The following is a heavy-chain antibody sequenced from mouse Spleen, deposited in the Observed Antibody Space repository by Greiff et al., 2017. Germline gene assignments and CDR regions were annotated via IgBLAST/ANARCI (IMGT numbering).Heavy chain of an antibody. V-gene: IGHV1-4*01. CDR1: GYTFTSYT. CDR2: INPSSGYT. D-gene: IGHD2-5*01. J-gene: IGHJ2*01. CDR3: ARDYYSNYGYFDY. Sequence: VHLVESGAELARPGASVKMSCKASGYTFTSYTMHWVKQRPGQGLEWIGYINPSSGYTKYNQKFKDKATLTADKSSSTAYMQLSSLTSEDSAVYYCARDYYSNYGYFDYWGQGTTLTVSS.